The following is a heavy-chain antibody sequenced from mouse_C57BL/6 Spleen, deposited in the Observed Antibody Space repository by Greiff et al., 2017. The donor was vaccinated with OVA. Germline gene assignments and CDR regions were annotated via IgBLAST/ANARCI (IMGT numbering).Heavy chain of an antibody. CDR2: IDPETGGT. CDR1: GYTFTDYE. J-gene: IGHJ3*01. D-gene: IGHD4-1*01. V-gene: IGHV1-15*01. Sequence: VQLQQSGAELVRPGASVTLSCKASGYTFTDYEMHWVKQTPVHGLEWIGAIDPETGGTAYNQKFKGKAILTADKSSSTAYMELRSLTSEDSAGYYCTRPSWDDWFAYWGQGTLVTVSA. CDR3: TRPSWDDWFAY.